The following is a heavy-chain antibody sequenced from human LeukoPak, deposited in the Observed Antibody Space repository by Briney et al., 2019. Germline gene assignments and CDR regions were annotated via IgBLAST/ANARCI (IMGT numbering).Heavy chain of an antibody. D-gene: IGHD4-17*01. J-gene: IGHJ4*02. CDR1: GLTVSSNY. CDR3: ARAVDGDYLDY. Sequence: GGSLRLSCAASGLTVSSNYMRWVRQAPGKGLEWVSVIYSGGSTYYADSVKGRFTISRDNYKNTVYLQMNSLRAEDTAVYYYARAVDGDYLDYWGRGTLVTVAS. V-gene: IGHV3-53*01. CDR2: IYSGGST.